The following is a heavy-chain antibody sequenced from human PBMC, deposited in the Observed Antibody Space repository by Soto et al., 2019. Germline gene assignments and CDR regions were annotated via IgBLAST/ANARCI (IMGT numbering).Heavy chain of an antibody. CDR2: ISWNSETI. D-gene: IGHD4-17*01. CDR3: AKDMKWGGMTTIHYFDS. CDR1: GFTVDDYA. J-gene: IGHJ4*02. V-gene: IGHV3-9*01. Sequence: EVQLAESGGGLVQPGRSLRLSCAASGFTVDDYAMHWVRQAPGKGLEWVSGISWNSETIDYADSVKGRFTISRDNAKSSLFLQMNSLRPDDTALYYCAKDMKWGGMTTIHYFDSWGQGTLVTVSS.